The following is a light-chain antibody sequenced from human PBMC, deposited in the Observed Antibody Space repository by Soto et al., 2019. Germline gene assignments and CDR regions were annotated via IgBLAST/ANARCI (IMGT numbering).Light chain of an antibody. CDR2: GAS. J-gene: IGKJ3*01. V-gene: IGKV3-20*01. Sequence: IVLTQSPGTLSLSPGERATLSCGASQSVTNNFLAWYQQKPGQAPRLLIYGASSRATGVPDRFSGSGSGTDFTLTLSSLEPGDFAVYYCQQYGTPLFTFGPGTKVDIK. CDR3: QQYGTPLFT. CDR1: QSVTNNF.